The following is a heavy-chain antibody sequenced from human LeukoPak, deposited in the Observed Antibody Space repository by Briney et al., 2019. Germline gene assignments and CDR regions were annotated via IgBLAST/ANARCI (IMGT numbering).Heavy chain of an antibody. CDR1: GFTFSSYA. Sequence: GGSLRLSCAASGFTFSSYAMHWVRQAPGKGLEWVAVISYDGSNKYYADSVKGRFTISRDNSKNTLYLQMNSLRAEDTAVYYCAREARSGYYYREAFDIWGQGTMVTVSS. CDR2: ISYDGSNK. J-gene: IGHJ3*02. CDR3: AREARSGYYYREAFDI. D-gene: IGHD3-22*01. V-gene: IGHV3-30*04.